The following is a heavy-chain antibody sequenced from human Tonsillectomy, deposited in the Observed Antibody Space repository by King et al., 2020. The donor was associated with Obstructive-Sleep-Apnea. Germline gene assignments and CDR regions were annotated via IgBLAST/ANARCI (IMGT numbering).Heavy chain of an antibody. V-gene: IGHV3-30*18. D-gene: IGHD6-13*01. Sequence: VQLVESGGGVVQPGRSLRLSCAASGFTFSSYGMHWVRQAPGKGLEWVAVISYDGSNKYYADSVKGRFTISRDNSKNTLYLQMNSLRAEDTAVYYCAKVRSSSWYRVGGDFDYWGQGTLVTVSS. CDR3: AKVRSSSWYRVGGDFDY. J-gene: IGHJ4*02. CDR2: ISYDGSNK. CDR1: GFTFSSYG.